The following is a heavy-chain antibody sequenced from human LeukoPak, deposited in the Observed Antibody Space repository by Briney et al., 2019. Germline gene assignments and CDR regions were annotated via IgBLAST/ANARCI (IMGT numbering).Heavy chain of an antibody. CDR3: ARVSYYDSSGYSYYFDY. V-gene: IGHV4-4*07. J-gene: IGHJ4*02. CDR2: IYTSGST. D-gene: IGHD3-22*01. CDR1: GGSISSYY. Sequence: SETLSLTCTVSGGSISSYYWSWIRQPAGKGLEWIGRIYTSGSTNYNPSLKSRVTMSVDTSKNQFSLKLSSVTAADTAVYYCARVSYYDSSGYSYYFDYWGQGTLVTVSS.